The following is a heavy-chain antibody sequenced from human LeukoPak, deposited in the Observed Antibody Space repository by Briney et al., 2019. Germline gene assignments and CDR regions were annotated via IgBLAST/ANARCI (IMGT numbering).Heavy chain of an antibody. Sequence: GGSLRLSCAASGFTFSSYGMHWVRQAPGKGLEWVAVISYDGSNKYYADSVKGRFTISRDNSKNTLYLQMNSLRAEDTAVYYCAKGAADYDILTGYYSDFDYWGQGTLVTVSS. CDR3: AKGAADYDILTGYYSDFDY. D-gene: IGHD3-9*01. CDR2: ISYDGSNK. J-gene: IGHJ4*02. CDR1: GFTFSSYG. V-gene: IGHV3-30*18.